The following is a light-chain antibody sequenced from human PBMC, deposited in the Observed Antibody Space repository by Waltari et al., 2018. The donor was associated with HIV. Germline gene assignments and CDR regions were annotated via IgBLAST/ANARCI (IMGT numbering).Light chain of an antibody. CDR3: QSADNTGTSML. V-gene: IGLV3-25*03. J-gene: IGLJ2*01. Sequence: SDELTQPPSVSVSPGQTARITCSGDALPKQFVYLYQQKPGQTPVVVMNKDTERPSGIPERFSGSASGTTVTLTISGVLAEDEADYYCQSADNTGTSMLFGGGTKLTVL. CDR1: ALPKQF. CDR2: KDT.